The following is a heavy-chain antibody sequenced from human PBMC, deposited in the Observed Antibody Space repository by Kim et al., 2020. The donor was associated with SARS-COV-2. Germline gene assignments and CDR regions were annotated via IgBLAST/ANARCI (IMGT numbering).Heavy chain of an antibody. CDR1: GFTFSSFA. J-gene: IGHJ6*02. Sequence: GGSLRLSCAASGFTFSSFAMTWVRQAPGKGLEWVSSVSGSGGSTYYADSVKGQFTISRDNSKNTFYLQMNSLRAEDTAVYYCAKLGAWLGELSLDRAGGGVWGQGTTVTVSS. CDR3: AKLGAWLGELSLDRAGGGV. D-gene: IGHD3-10*01. V-gene: IGHV3-23*01. CDR2: VSGSGGST.